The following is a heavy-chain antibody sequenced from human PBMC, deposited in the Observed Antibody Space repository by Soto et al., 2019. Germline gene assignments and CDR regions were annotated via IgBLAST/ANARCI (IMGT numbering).Heavy chain of an antibody. CDR3: AKQQDPSCYSSLDY. D-gene: IGHD2-15*01. V-gene: IGHV3-23*01. CDR1: GFTFSSYW. J-gene: IGHJ4*02. CDR2: IRDSGGST. Sequence: GGSLRLSCAASGFTFSSYWMHWVRQAPGKGLVWVSGIRDSGGSTYYADSVKGRFTISRDNSKNTLYLQMSSLRAEDTAVYYCAKQQDPSCYSSLDYWGQGALVTVSS.